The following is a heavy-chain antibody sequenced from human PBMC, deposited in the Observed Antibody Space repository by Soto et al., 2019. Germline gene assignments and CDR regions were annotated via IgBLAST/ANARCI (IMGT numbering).Heavy chain of an antibody. CDR1: GFTFGDYA. Sequence: GGSLRLSCTASGFTFGDYAMSWFRQAPGKVLEWVGFIRSRAYGGTTEYAASVKGRFTISRDDSKSIAYLQMNSLKTEDTAVYYCTRGVLGLRFLEWLSFAYYYYGMDVWGQGTTVTVSS. D-gene: IGHD3-3*01. CDR3: TRGVLGLRFLEWLSFAYYYYGMDV. V-gene: IGHV3-49*03. CDR2: IRSRAYGGTT. J-gene: IGHJ6*02.